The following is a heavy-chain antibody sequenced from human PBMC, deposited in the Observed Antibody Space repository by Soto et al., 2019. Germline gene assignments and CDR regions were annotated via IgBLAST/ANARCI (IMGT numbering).Heavy chain of an antibody. CDR2: IHAGGTS. CDR3: ARGGLYDLSSGLFD. CDR1: GGSIRSVDHW. V-gene: IGHV4-30-4*01. J-gene: IGHJ4*02. Sequence: SETLSLTCTVSGGSIRSVDHWWGWVRQPPGKGLEWLGYIHAGGTSYVTPSLQSRLSMSVDTSRNQFSLNLNSVTAADTAVYFCARGGLYDLSSGLFDWGQGIRVTVSS. D-gene: IGHD3-3*01.